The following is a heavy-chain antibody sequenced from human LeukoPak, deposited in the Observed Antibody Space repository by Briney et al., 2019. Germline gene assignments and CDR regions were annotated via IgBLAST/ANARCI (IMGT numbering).Heavy chain of an antibody. J-gene: IGHJ4*02. D-gene: IGHD4-17*01. V-gene: IGHV4-59*12. CDR1: GGSISSYY. CDR2: IYYSGST. CDR3: ARDPTTVTTIFDS. Sequence: PSETLSLTCTVSGGSISSYYWSWIRQPPGKGLEWIGYIYYSGSTNYNPSLKSRVTISVDTSKNQVSLKLRSVTAADTAVYYCARDPTTVTTIFDSWGQGTLVTVSS.